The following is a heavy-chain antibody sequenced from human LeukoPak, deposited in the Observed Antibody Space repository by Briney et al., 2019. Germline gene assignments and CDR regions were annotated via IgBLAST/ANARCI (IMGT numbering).Heavy chain of an antibody. D-gene: IGHD2-2*01. CDR1: GFTFSSYA. CDR3: ARDPRRYCSSTSCYAHWFDP. CDR2: ISYDGSNK. V-gene: IGHV3-30-3*01. J-gene: IGHJ5*02. Sequence: GGSLRLSCAASGFTFSSYAMHWVRQAPGKGLEWVAVISYDGSNKYYADPVKGRFTISRDNSKNTLYLQMNSLRAEDTAVYYCARDPRRYCSSTSCYAHWFDPWGQGTLVTVSS.